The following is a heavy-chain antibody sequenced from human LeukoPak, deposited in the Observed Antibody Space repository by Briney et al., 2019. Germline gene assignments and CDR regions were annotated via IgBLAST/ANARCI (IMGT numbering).Heavy chain of an antibody. D-gene: IGHD3-10*01. Sequence: GGSLRLSCAASGFTFSDAWMSWVRQIPGKGLEWVGRIESKTDGGTTDYGAPVKGRFTISRDDSTNTLYLQMNSLKSEDTAVYYCTTYGSGRKFDYWGQGILVTVSS. J-gene: IGHJ4*02. V-gene: IGHV3-15*04. CDR1: GFTFSDAW. CDR3: TTYGSGRKFDY. CDR2: IESKTDGGTT.